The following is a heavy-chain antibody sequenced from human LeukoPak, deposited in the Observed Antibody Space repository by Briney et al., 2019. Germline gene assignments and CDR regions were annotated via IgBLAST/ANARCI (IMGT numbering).Heavy chain of an antibody. J-gene: IGHJ6*02. CDR2: LQSGGKT. D-gene: IGHD3-16*01. Sequence: GGSLRLSCAVSGFAVSNNYMVWVRQAPVQGLEGVSILQSGGKTFYADSVKDRFTISRGNSKNTLYLQMSSLRVEDTAVYYCARLYAVGPCGMDVWGQGTTVTVSS. CDR1: GFAVSNNY. CDR3: ARLYAVGPCGMDV. V-gene: IGHV3-66*04.